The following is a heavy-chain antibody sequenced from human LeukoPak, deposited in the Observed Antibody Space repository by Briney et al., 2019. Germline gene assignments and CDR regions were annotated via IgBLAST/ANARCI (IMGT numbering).Heavy chain of an antibody. CDR3: ARDAGRHYYDRSAVDAFDI. CDR2: INTDTGNP. J-gene: IGHJ3*02. D-gene: IGHD3-22*01. Sequence: ASVKVSCKASGYTFSSYGISWVRQAPGQGLEWMGWINTDTGNPTYAQGFTGRFVFSLDTSVSTTHLQISSLKAEDTAVYYCARDAGRHYYDRSAVDAFDIWGQGTMVTVSS. CDR1: GYTFSSYG. V-gene: IGHV7-4-1*02.